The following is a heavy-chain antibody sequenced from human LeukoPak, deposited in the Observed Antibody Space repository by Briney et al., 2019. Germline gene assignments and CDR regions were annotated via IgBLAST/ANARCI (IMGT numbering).Heavy chain of an antibody. CDR2: INHSGST. D-gene: IGHD2-15*01. J-gene: IGHJ4*02. CDR1: GGSFSGYY. V-gene: IGHV4-34*01. CDR3: ARGPRYCSGGSCYSDSSGQLDY. Sequence: SSETLSLTCAVYGGSFSGYYWSWIRQPPGKGLEWIGEINHSGSTNYNPSLKSRVTISVDTSKNQFSLKLSSVTAADTAVYYCARGPRYCSGGSCYSDSSGQLDYWGQGTLVTVSS.